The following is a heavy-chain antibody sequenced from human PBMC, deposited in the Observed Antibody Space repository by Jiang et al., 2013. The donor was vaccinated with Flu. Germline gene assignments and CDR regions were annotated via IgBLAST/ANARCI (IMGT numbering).Heavy chain of an antibody. Sequence: GAEVKKPGESLKISCKGSGYSFTSVLGSAGCARRPGKAWSGWGSSTPGDSDTRYSPSFQGQVTISADKSISTAYLQWSSLKASDTAMYYCARQQRGWERPIAAAEYFPHWGQGTLVTVSS. CDR3: ARQQRGWERPIAAAEYFPH. CDR2: STPGDSDT. V-gene: IGHV5-51*01. CDR1: GYSFTSVL. D-gene: IGHD6-13*01. J-gene: IGHJ1*01.